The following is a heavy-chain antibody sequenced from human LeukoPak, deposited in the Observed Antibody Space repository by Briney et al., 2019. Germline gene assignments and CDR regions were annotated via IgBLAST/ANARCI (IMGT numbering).Heavy chain of an antibody. V-gene: IGHV3-13*01. Sequence: GGSLRLSCAASGLTFSSYDMHWVRQATGKGLECVSAIGTAGDTYYPGSVKGRFAISRENAKNSLYLQMNSLRAGDTAVYYCARVRTDYMDVWGKGTTVTVSS. CDR3: ARVRTDYMDV. CDR2: IGTAGDT. J-gene: IGHJ6*03. CDR1: GLTFSSYD.